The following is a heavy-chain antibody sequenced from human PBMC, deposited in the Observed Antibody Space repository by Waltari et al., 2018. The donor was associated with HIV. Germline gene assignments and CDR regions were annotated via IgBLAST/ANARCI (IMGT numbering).Heavy chain of an antibody. CDR1: GFTFSHAW. CDR3: TTSMIRKVSYYYGMDV. J-gene: IGHJ6*02. CDR2: IKTKADGGAA. D-gene: IGHD3-10*01. V-gene: IGHV3-15*01. Sequence: EVQLVESGGGLVKPGGSLRVSCADSGFTFSHAWMSWVPQAPGKGLEWVGHIKTKADGGAADYAAPVKGRFTISRDDSKNTLYLQMDSLKTEDTAVYYCTTSMIRKVSYYYGMDVWGQGTTVTVSS.